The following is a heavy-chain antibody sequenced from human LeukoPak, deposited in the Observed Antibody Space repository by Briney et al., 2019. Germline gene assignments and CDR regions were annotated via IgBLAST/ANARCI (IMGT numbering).Heavy chain of an antibody. V-gene: IGHV3-33*01. CDR2: IWYDGSNK. CDR1: GFTFSSYG. CDR3: ARDQVVVAATRANYYYGMDV. Sequence: GGSLRLSCAASGFTFSSYGMHWVRQAPGKGLEWVAVIWYDGSNKYYADSVKGRFTISRDNSKNTLYLQMNSLRAEDTAVYYCARDQVVVAATRANYYYGMDVWGQGTTVTVSS. J-gene: IGHJ6*02. D-gene: IGHD2-15*01.